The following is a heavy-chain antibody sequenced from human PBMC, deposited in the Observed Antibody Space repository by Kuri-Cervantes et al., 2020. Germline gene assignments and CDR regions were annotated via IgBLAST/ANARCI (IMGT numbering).Heavy chain of an antibody. CDR3: AKAAGVTTGYYSDY. CDR2: INAGNGNT. V-gene: IGHV1-3*01. D-gene: IGHD6-13*01. Sequence: ASVKVSCKASGYTFTSYAMHWVRQAPGQRLEWMGWINAGNGNTKYSQKFQGRVTITADESTSTAYMELSSLRSEDTAVYYCAKAAGVTTGYYSDYWGQGTLVTVSS. CDR1: GYTFTSYA. J-gene: IGHJ4*02.